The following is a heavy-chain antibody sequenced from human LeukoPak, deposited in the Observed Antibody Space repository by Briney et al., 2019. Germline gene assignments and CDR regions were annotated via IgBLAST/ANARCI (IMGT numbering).Heavy chain of an antibody. J-gene: IGHJ6*02. D-gene: IGHD2-2*01. CDR3: ARDGYCSSTSCGQHFYGMDV. CDR2: MNPNGGNT. CDR1: GYAFTSYD. V-gene: IGHV1-8*02. Sequence: ASVKVSCKASGYAFTSYDINWVRQATGQGLEWVGWMNPNGGNTGYAQKFQGRVTMTRNTSISTAYMELSSLRSEDTAVYYCARDGYCSSTSCGQHFYGMDVWGQGTMVTVSS.